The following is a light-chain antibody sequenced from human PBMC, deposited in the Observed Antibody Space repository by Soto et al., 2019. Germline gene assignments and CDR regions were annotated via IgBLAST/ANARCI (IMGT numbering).Light chain of an antibody. CDR3: CSYAGSNNLV. J-gene: IGLJ2*01. V-gene: IGLV2-14*03. CDR2: DVS. Sequence: QSVLTQPASVSGSPGQSITISCTGSSGDIGDYKYVSWYKQHPGKAPKLMIYDVSNRPSGVSNRFSGSKSGNTASLTISGLQAEDEADYYCCSYAGSNNLVFGGGTKLTVL. CDR1: SGDIGDYKY.